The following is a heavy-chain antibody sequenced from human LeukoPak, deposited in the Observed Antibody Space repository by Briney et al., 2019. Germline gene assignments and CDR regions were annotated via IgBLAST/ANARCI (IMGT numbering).Heavy chain of an antibody. V-gene: IGHV3-23*01. CDR2: ISGSGGST. D-gene: IGHD2-15*01. CDR1: GFTFSSYA. J-gene: IGHJ4*02. CDR3: AKGHRYCTSGNCNSAVDY. Sequence: GGSLRLSCAASGFTFSSYAMTWVRQAPGEGLEWVSAISGSGGSTYYADSVKGRFTISRDNSKNTLYLQMNSLGAEDTAVYYCAKGHRYCTSGNCNSAVDYWGQGTLVTVSS.